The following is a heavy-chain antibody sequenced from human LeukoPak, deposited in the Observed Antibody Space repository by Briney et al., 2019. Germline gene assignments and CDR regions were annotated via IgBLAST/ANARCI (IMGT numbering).Heavy chain of an antibody. Sequence: SETLSLTCAVYGGSFSGYYWTWIRQTPGKGLEWLGEINHGGGTNYNPSLKSRVTISIDTSRNQFSLTLISLTAADTGVYYCARGRPYYWGQGTLVAVSS. CDR1: GGSFSGYY. D-gene: IGHD6-6*01. CDR2: INHGGGT. J-gene: IGHJ4*02. CDR3: ARGRPYY. V-gene: IGHV4-34*01.